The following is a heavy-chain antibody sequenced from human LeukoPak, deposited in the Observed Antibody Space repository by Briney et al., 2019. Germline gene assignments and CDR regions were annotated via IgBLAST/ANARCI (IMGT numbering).Heavy chain of an antibody. CDR2: INPNSGGT. CDR3: ARDKAWGYSYGLFDY. D-gene: IGHD5-18*01. V-gene: IGHV1-2*02. J-gene: IGHJ4*02. Sequence: ASVKVSCKASGYTFTGYYMHWVRQAPGQGLEWMGWINPNSGGTNYAQKFQGRVTMTRDTSISTAYMELSRLRSDDTAVYYCARDKAWGYSYGLFDYWGQGTLVTVSS. CDR1: GYTFTGYY.